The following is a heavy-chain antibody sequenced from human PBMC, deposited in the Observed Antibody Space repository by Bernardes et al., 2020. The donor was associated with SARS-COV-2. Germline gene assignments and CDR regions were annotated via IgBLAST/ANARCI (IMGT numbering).Heavy chain of an antibody. D-gene: IGHD3-10*01. Sequence: GGSLRLSCAASEFTFSSYAMSWVRQAPGKGLEWVSAIGGSGGSTYYADSVKGRFTISRDNSKNTLYLQMNSLRAEDTAVYYCVTFIRGSGSYYNRFDYWGQGTLVTVSS. CDR2: IGGSGGST. CDR1: EFTFSSYA. V-gene: IGHV3-23*01. J-gene: IGHJ4*02. CDR3: VTFIRGSGSYYNRFDY.